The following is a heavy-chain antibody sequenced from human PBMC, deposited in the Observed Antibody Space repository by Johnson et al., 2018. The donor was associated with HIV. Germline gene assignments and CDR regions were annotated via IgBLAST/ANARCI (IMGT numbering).Heavy chain of an antibody. J-gene: IGHJ3*02. CDR1: GFTFGSYA. Sequence: QVPLVESGGGVVQPGRSLRLSCAASGFTFGSYAMHWVRQAPGKGLEWVALISFDGGTKYYADSVKGRFIISRDDSKNTLYLQMNSLRAGDTAVYYCARTGVLGAFDIWGQGTMVTVSS. V-gene: IGHV3-30*14. CDR3: ARTGVLGAFDI. D-gene: IGHD2-8*02. CDR2: ISFDGGTK.